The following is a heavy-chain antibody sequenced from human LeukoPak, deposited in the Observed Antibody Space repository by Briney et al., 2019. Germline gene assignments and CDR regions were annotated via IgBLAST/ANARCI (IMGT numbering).Heavy chain of an antibody. CDR2: ISSSGSTK. D-gene: IGHD3-3*01. CDR1: GFTFSSYE. V-gene: IGHV3-48*03. Sequence: PGGSLRLSCAASGFTFSSYEMNWVRQAPGKGLEWVSYISSSGSTKYYADSVKGRFTISRDNAKNSLYLQMNSLRAEDTAVYYCARTTYYDFWSGYYFPYMDVWGKGTTVTVSS. J-gene: IGHJ6*03. CDR3: ARTTYYDFWSGYYFPYMDV.